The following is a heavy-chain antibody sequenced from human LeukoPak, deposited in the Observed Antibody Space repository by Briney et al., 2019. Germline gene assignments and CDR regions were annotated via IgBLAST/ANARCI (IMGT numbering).Heavy chain of an antibody. J-gene: IGHJ3*02. CDR2: IRYDGSNK. D-gene: IGHD3-22*01. V-gene: IGHV3-30*02. CDR1: GFTFSSYG. CDR3: AKGAGITMIVVVINDAFDI. Sequence: GGSLRLSCAASGFTFSSYGMHWVRQAPGKGLEWVAFIRYDGSNKYYADSVKGRFTISRDNSKNTLYLQMNSLRAEDTAVYYCAKGAGITMIVVVINDAFDIWGQGTMVTVSS.